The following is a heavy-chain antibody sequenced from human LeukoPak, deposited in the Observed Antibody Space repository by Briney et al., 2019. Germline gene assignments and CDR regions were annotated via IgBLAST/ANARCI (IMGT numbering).Heavy chain of an antibody. CDR2: ISYDGSNK. D-gene: IGHD1-14*01. V-gene: IGHV3-30*18. Sequence: PGGSLRLSCAASGFTFSSYGMHWVRQAPGKGLEWVAVISYDGSNKYYADSVKGRFTISRDNSKNTLYLQMNSLRAEDTAVYYCVKSAIRQYKLTPFDYWGQGTLVTVSS. CDR3: VKSAIRQYKLTPFDY. J-gene: IGHJ4*02. CDR1: GFTFSSYG.